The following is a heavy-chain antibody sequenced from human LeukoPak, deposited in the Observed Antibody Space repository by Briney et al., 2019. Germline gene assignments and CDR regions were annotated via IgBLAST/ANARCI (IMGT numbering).Heavy chain of an antibody. CDR1: GGAISSSHYN. CDR2: IYYSGST. D-gene: IGHD2-15*01. CDR3: AREVVVAATRVDP. J-gene: IGHJ5*02. V-gene: IGHV4-30-4*08. Sequence: SETLSLTCTVSGGAISSSHYNWGWIRWPPGKGLEWIGYIYYSGSTYYNPSLKSRVTISVDTSKNQFSLKLSSVTAADTAVYYCAREVVVAATRVDPWGQGTLVTVSS.